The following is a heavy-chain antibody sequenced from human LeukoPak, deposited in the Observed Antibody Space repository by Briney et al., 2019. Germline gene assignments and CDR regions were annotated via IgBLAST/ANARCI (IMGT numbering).Heavy chain of an antibody. Sequence: GASVKVSCKVSGYTLTELSMHWVRQAPGKGLEWMGGFDPEDGETIYAQKFQGRVTMTEDTSTDTAYMELSSLRSEDTAVYYCAISDIVATISAFDIWGKGTTVTVSS. V-gene: IGHV1-24*01. CDR2: FDPEDGET. D-gene: IGHD5-12*01. CDR3: AISDIVATISAFDI. CDR1: GYTLTELS. J-gene: IGHJ6*04.